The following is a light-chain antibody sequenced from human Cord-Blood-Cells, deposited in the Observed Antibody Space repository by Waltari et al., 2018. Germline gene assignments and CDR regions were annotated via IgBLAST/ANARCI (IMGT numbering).Light chain of an antibody. CDR3: QQYNNWPPT. V-gene: IGKV3-15*01. Sequence: EIVMPQSPATLSVSPGARAPHSCRASQSVSSNLAWYQQKPGQAPRLLIHGSSTRATGIPARFSGSGSGTEFTLTISSLQSEDFAVYYCQQYNNWPPTFGQGTKLEIK. CDR2: GSS. CDR1: QSVSSN. J-gene: IGKJ2*01.